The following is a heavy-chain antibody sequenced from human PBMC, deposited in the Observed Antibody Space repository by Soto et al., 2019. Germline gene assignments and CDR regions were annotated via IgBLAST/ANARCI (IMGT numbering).Heavy chain of an antibody. D-gene: IGHD3-3*01. CDR3: EKDESEWLSDY. CDR1: GFTLSSSC. Sequence: PGGXLRVCCGASGFTLSSSCMHWVRQAPGSGLVWVSRVSGDGSRTNYADSANGRFTISRDNAKNTLYIQMHSLRAEETAVYYCEKDESEWLSDYWGQGTLVTVS. V-gene: IGHV3-74*01. CDR2: VSGDGSRT. J-gene: IGHJ4*02.